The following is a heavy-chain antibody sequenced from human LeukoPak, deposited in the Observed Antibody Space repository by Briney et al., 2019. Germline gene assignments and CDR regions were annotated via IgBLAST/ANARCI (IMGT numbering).Heavy chain of an antibody. V-gene: IGHV1-2*02. CDR3: ARLSAL. J-gene: IGHJ4*02. Sequence: GASVKVSCKTSGYPFSDYYIHWIRQASGQGLESMGWIDPNNGDTKYAQRSQGRLTISMDTSIDTVYMELSSLRYDDTAVYYCARLSALWGQGTLVTVSS. CDR2: IDPNNGDT. CDR1: GYPFSDYY.